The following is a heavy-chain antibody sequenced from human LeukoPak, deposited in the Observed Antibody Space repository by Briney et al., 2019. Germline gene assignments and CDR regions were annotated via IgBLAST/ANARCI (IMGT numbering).Heavy chain of an antibody. CDR3: VKDRTGTYTLDY. CDR1: GFTFSNYA. CDR2: ISDDGSSK. D-gene: IGHD3-10*01. V-gene: IGHV3-30-3*01. Sequence: SGGSLRLSCAATGFTFSNYAIHWGRQAPGKGLEWVAFISDDGSSKHYADSVKGRFTISRDNSKNTLNLQMNSLRAEDTAVYYCVKDRTGTYTLDYWGQGTLVTVSS. J-gene: IGHJ4*02.